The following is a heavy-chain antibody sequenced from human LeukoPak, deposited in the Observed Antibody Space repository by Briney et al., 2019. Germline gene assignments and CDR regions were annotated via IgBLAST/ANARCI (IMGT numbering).Heavy chain of an antibody. CDR3: ASGGWYRGY. D-gene: IGHD2-15*01. CDR2: INHRGST. Sequence: SETLSLTCAVYGGSFSGYYWTWIRQTPGKGLEWIGEINHRGSTNYNPSLESRATISVDTSKNHFSLDLTSVTAAHTAVYYCASGGWYRGYWGQGTLVTVSS. V-gene: IGHV4-34*01. CDR1: GGSFSGYY. J-gene: IGHJ4*02.